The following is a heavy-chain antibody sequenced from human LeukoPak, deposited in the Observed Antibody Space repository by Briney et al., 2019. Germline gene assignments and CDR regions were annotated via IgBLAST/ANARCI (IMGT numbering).Heavy chain of an antibody. D-gene: IGHD4-4*01. V-gene: IGHV1-69*04. CDR2: IIPILGIA. J-gene: IGHJ4*02. CDR1: GGTFSSYA. Sequence: SVKVSCKASGGTFSSYAISWVRQAPGQGLEWMGRIIPILGIANYAQKFQGRVTITADKSTSTAYMELSSLRSEDTAVYYCAREKKAIATAFDYWGQGTLVTVSS. CDR3: AREKKAIATAFDY.